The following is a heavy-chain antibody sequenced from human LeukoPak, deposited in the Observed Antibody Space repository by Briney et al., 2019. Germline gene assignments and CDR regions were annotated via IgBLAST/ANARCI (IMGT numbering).Heavy chain of an antibody. D-gene: IGHD3-10*01. V-gene: IGHV4-34*01. CDR1: GGSFSGYY. CDR3: ATRGRMVRGATERVFDY. CDR2: INHSGST. J-gene: IGHJ4*02. Sequence: KPPETLSLTCAVYGGSFSGYYWSWIRQPPGKGLEWIGEINHSGSTNYNPSLKSRVTISVDTSKNQFSLKLSSVTAADTAVYYCATRGRMVRGATERVFDYWGQGTLVTVSS.